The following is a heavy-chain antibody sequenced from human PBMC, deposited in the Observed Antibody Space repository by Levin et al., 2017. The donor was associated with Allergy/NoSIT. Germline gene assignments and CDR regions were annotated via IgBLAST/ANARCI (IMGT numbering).Heavy chain of an antibody. CDR2: MNPNSGNT. Sequence: ASVKVSCKASGYTFTSYDINWVRQATGQGLEWMGWMNPNSGNTGYAQKFQGRVTMTRNTSISTAYMELSSLRSEDTAVYYCARGRKEWFDYYYYYMDVWGKGTTVTVSS. CDR1: GYTFTSYD. CDR3: ARGRKEWFDYYYYYMDV. J-gene: IGHJ6*03. D-gene: IGHD3-3*01. V-gene: IGHV1-8*01.